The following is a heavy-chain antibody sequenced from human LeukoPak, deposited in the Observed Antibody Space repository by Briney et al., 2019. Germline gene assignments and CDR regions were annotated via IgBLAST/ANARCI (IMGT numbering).Heavy chain of an antibody. J-gene: IGHJ3*01. CDR2: IKQDGSDI. Sequence: GGSLRLSCAASGFTFSNSWMSWVRQAPGKGLEWVGNIKQDGSDIYYLGSVRGRFTISRDNAKESLYLQMSSLSAADTAMYYCARDPGVSGDWSTFDLWGQGTMVTVSS. CDR3: ARDPGVSGDWSTFDL. V-gene: IGHV3-7*01. D-gene: IGHD2-21*01. CDR1: GFTFSNSW.